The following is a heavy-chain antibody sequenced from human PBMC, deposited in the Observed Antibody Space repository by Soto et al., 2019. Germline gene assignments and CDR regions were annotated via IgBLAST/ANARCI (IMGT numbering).Heavy chain of an antibody. J-gene: IGHJ2*01. CDR2: ISSSSTYI. D-gene: IGHD4-17*01. CDR3: ARDGAEYGDYVRGYFDL. Sequence: EVQVVESGGGLVKPGGSLRLSCAASGFTLSSYSMNWVRQAPGKGLEWVSSISSSSTYIYYRDSVKGRFTISRDNAKNSLYLQMNSLRAEDTAVYYCARDGAEYGDYVRGYFDLWGRGTLVTVSS. V-gene: IGHV3-21*01. CDR1: GFTLSSYS.